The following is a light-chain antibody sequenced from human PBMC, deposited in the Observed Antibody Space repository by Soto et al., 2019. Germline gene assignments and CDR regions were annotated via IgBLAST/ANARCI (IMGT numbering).Light chain of an antibody. V-gene: IGKV3-11*01. CDR3: QQHADWPLT. CDR2: AAS. CDR1: RSVGNN. J-gene: IGKJ4*01. Sequence: EIVLTQSPATLSLSPGERATLSCRASRSVGNNLAWYQKKPGQAPGLLIYAASTRATGIPARFSGSGYGTDFTLTISSLEPEDFAVYYCQQHADWPLTFGGGTKVEIK.